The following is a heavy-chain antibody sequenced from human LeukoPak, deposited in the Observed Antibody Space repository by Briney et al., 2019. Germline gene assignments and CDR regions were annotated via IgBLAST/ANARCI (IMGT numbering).Heavy chain of an antibody. CDR2: ISGSGGST. CDR3: AKPGQITMIVVVTGGYFQH. V-gene: IGHV3-23*01. Sequence: PGGSLRLSCAASGFTFSSYAMSWVRQAPGKGLEWVSAISGSGGSTYYADSVKGRFTISRDNSKNTLYLQMNSLRAEDTAVYYCAKPGQITMIVVVTGGYFQHWGQGTPVTVSS. D-gene: IGHD3-22*01. CDR1: GFTFSSYA. J-gene: IGHJ1*01.